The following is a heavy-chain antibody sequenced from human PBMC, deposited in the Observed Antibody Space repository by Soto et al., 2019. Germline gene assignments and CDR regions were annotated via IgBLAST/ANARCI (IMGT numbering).Heavy chain of an antibody. Sequence: XSVKVSCKASGFIFTSSSVQWARQARVQRLEWIGWITVGTGNTNYAQKFQERVTITRDMSTSTAYMELSNLRSEDTAIYYCAAGDSSGYYGGWGQGTQVTVS. CDR1: GFIFTSSS. D-gene: IGHD3-22*01. CDR3: AAGDSSGYYGG. CDR2: ITVGTGNT. V-gene: IGHV1-58*01. J-gene: IGHJ4*02.